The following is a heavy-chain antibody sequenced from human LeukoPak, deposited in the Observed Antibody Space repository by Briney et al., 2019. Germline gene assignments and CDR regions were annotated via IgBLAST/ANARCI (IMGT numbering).Heavy chain of an antibody. Sequence: VASVKVSCKASGYTFTTYYIQWVRQAPGQRLEWLGIINPTTGSTSYAQKFQGRVTMTRAMSTSTVYLELSSLRSEDTAVYYCARDPGLTTDYYYMDVWGKGTTVTVSS. J-gene: IGHJ6*03. V-gene: IGHV1-46*01. CDR2: INPTTGST. CDR3: ARDPGLTTDYYYMDV. CDR1: GYTFTTYY. D-gene: IGHD1-1*01.